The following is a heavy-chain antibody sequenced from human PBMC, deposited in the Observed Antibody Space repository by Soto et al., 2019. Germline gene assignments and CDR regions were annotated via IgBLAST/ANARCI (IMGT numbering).Heavy chain of an antibody. CDR1: GGSISSGGYY. CDR3: AREGFGGYYYYGMDV. Sequence: QVQLQESGPGLVKPSQTLSLTCTVSGGSISSGGYYWSWIRQHPGKGLEWIGYIYYSGSTYYNPSLKSRVTISVDTSKNRFSLKLSSVAAADTAVYYCAREGFGGYYYYGMDVWGQGTTVTVSS. J-gene: IGHJ6*02. D-gene: IGHD3-10*01. CDR2: IYYSGST. V-gene: IGHV4-31*03.